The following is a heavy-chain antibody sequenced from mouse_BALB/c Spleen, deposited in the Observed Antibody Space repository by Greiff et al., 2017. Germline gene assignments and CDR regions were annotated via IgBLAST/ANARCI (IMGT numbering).Heavy chain of an antibody. V-gene: IGHV5-17*02. CDR2: ISSGSSTI. J-gene: IGHJ4*01. Sequence: EVQLVQSGGGLVQPGGSRKLSCAASGFTFSSFGMHWVRQAPEKGLEWVAYISSGSSTIYYADTVKGRFTISRDNPKNTLFLQMTSLRTENTAMYSCARGAMDYWGQGTSVTVPS. CDR3: ARGAMDY. CDR1: GFTFSSFG.